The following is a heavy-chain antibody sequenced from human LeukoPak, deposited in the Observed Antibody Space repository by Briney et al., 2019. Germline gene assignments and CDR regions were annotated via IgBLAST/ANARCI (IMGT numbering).Heavy chain of an antibody. CDR3: AREKASTTGTTDYDY. CDR2: ISSSGDSTM. J-gene: IGHJ4*02. CDR1: GFTFSSYE. D-gene: IGHD1-1*01. V-gene: IGHV3-48*03. Sequence: GGSLRLSCAASGFTFSSYEMNWVRQAPGKGLEWVSNISSSGDSTMYNADSVKGRFSISRDNAKNSLFLQMNSLRAGDTAVYYCAREKASTTGTTDYDYWGQGTLVTVSS.